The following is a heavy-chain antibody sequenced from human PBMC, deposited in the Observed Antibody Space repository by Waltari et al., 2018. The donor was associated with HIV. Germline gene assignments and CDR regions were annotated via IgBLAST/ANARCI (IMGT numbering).Heavy chain of an antibody. CDR3: ARGHYYTKPPLPMDV. D-gene: IGHD3-22*01. Sequence: QVQLQQWGTGLLKPSETLSLTCAVYGMSFNDYYWNWIRQPPGKGLEWIGDINHSGNTNHNPSLKSRVTILLDTSTKQFSLHLNSLTAADTAVYYCARGHYYTKPPLPMDVWGRGTPVTVSS. V-gene: IGHV4-34*02. CDR1: GMSFNDYY. CDR2: INHSGNT. J-gene: IGHJ6*02.